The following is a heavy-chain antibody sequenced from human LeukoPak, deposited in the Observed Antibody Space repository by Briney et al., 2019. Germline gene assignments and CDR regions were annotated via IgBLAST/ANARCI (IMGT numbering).Heavy chain of an antibody. J-gene: IGHJ4*02. V-gene: IGHV3-23*01. D-gene: IGHD5-12*01. CDR2: IRDSGGRT. Sequence: GGSLRLSCAASGFTFSDYSMSWVRQAPGKGLEWISAIRDSGGRTYYADSVKGRFTISRDNSKNTLYLQMNSLRAEDTAVCYCAKEHVDIVATIHYWGQGTLVTVSS. CDR1: GFTFSDYS. CDR3: AKEHVDIVATIHY.